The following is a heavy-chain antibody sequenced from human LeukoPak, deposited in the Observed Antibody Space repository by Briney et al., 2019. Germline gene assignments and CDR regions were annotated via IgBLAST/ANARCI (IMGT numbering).Heavy chain of an antibody. D-gene: IGHD3-10*01. CDR1: GFTFSSYE. CDR2: ISSSGSTI. Sequence: GGSLRLSCAASGFTFSSYEMNWVRQAPGKGLEWVSYISSSGSTIYYADSVKGRFTISRDNAKNSLYLQMDSLRAEDTAVYYCARGLTYGSGGFDYWGQGTLVTVSS. J-gene: IGHJ4*02. V-gene: IGHV3-48*03. CDR3: ARGLTYGSGGFDY.